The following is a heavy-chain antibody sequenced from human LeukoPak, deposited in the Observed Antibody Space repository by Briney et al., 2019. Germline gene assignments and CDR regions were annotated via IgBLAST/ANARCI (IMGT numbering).Heavy chain of an antibody. D-gene: IGHD2-21*02. CDR3: ARADPKIVVVTALDY. V-gene: IGHV1-2*02. Sequence: ASVKVSCKASGYTFTGYYMHWVRQAPGQGLEWMGWINPNSGGTNYAQKFQGRVTMTRDTSISTAYMELSRPRSDDTAVYYCARADPKIVVVTALDYWGQGTLVTVSS. J-gene: IGHJ4*02. CDR2: INPNSGGT. CDR1: GYTFTGYY.